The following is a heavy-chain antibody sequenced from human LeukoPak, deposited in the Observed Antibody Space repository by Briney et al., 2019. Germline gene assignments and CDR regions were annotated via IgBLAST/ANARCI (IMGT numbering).Heavy chain of an antibody. J-gene: IGHJ4*02. D-gene: IGHD3-9*01. CDR2: INHSGST. V-gene: IGHV4-34*01. CDR1: GGSFSGYY. CDR3: ARVRRYFDWLSGPFDY. Sequence: SETLSLTCAVYGGSFSGYYWSWIRQPPGKGLEWLGEINHSGSTNYNPSLKSRVTISVDTSKNQFSLKLSSVTAADTAVYYCARVRRYFDWLSGPFDYWGQGTLVTVSS.